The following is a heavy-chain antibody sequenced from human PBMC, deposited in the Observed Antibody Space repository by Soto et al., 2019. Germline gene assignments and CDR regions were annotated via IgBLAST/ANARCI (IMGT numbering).Heavy chain of an antibody. J-gene: IGHJ4*02. Sequence: GESVKISCXGSGYSFASHWVAWVRQMPEKGLEWIGTIYPGDSDTKYSSAFRGHVTISADTSVSTAYLQWRSLEATDSAIYYCARYSGSYQHYLDFWGQGTLVTVSS. CDR3: ARYSGSYQHYLDF. V-gene: IGHV5-51*01. CDR2: IYPGDSDT. CDR1: GYSFASHW. D-gene: IGHD1-26*01.